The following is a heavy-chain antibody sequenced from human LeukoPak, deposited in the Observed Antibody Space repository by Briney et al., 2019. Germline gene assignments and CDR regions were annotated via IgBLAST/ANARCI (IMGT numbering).Heavy chain of an antibody. D-gene: IGHD3/OR15-3a*01. CDR3: ASVGLPY. J-gene: IGHJ4*02. CDR1: GFTFSSYA. Sequence: AGGSLRLSCAASGFTFSSYAMSWVRQAPGKGLEWVSVIYSGGSTYYADSVKGRFTISRDNSKNTLYLQMNSLRAEDTAVYYCASVGLPYWGQGTLVTVSS. CDR2: IYSGGST. V-gene: IGHV3-66*01.